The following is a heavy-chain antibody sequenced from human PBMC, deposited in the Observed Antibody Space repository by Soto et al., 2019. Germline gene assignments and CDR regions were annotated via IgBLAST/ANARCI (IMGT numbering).Heavy chain of an antibody. V-gene: IGHV4-31*03. Sequence: TLSLTCTVSGGSISSGGYYWSWILQHPGKGLEWIGYIYYSGSTYYNPSLKSRVTISVDTSKNQFSLKLSSVTAADTAVYYCARSQSSGYYSSIDYWGQGTLVTVSS. D-gene: IGHD3-22*01. CDR2: IYYSGST. J-gene: IGHJ4*02. CDR1: GGSISSGGYY. CDR3: ARSQSSGYYSSIDY.